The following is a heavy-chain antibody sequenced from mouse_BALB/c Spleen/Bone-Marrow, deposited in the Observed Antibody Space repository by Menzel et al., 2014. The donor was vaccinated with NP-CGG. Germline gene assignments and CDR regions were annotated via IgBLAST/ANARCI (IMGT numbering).Heavy chain of an antibody. D-gene: IGHD2-1*01. J-gene: IGHJ4*01. Sequence: DVKLVESGGGLVQPGGSRKLSCAASGFTFSSFGMHWVCQAPEKGLEWVAYISSGSSTIYYADTVKGRFTISRDNPKNTLFLQMTSLRSEDTAMYYCARYGNYFYAMDYWGQGTSVTVSS. CDR2: ISSGSSTI. CDR1: GFTFSSFG. V-gene: IGHV5-17*02. CDR3: ARYGNYFYAMDY.